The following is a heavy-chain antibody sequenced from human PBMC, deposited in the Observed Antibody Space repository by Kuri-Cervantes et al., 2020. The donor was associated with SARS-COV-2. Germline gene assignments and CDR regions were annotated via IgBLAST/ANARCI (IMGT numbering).Heavy chain of an antibody. CDR3: ARDVLRSLEWLDYYYYYGMDV. V-gene: IGHV1-18*04. CDR1: GYTFTSYG. CDR2: ISAYNGNT. D-gene: IGHD3-3*01. Sequence: RGSLRLSCKASGYTFTSYGISWVRQAPGQGLEWMGWISAYNGNTNYAQKLQGRVTMTTDTSTSTAYMELRSLRSDDTAVYYCARDVLRSLEWLDYYYYYGMDVWGQGTTVTVSS. J-gene: IGHJ6*02.